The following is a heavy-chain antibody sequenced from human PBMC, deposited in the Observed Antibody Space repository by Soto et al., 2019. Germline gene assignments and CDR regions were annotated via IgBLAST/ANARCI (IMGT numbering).Heavy chain of an antibody. CDR3: AMVDVYVTPSPQDV. J-gene: IGHJ6*02. CDR1: GYTFTRYG. V-gene: IGHV1-18*01. CDR2: NNTYNGNT. D-gene: IGHD3-16*01. Sequence: QVQLVQSGAEVKNPGASVTVSCKASGYTFTRYGIGWARQAPGQGLEWMGWNNTYNGNTNYAQNVQGRVTLTTDTSTSTAYMELRSLRSNDTAIYYCAMVDVYVTPSPQDVWGQGTTRIVSS.